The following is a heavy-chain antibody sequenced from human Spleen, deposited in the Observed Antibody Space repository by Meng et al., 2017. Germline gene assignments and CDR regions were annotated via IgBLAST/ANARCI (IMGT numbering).Heavy chain of an antibody. V-gene: IGHV1-69*01. CDR1: GGTFSSYA. J-gene: IGHJ4*02. D-gene: IGHD3-22*01. CDR3: ASTPYYYDSSGYYPPDY. CDR2: IIPIFGTA. Sequence: QGLLAQWGSEVEEPGSSVKVSCKASGGTFSSYAISCVRQAPGQGLEWMGGIIPIFGTANYAQKFQGRVTITADESTSTAYMELSSLRSEDTAVYYCASTPYYYDSSGYYPPDYWGQGTLVTVSS.